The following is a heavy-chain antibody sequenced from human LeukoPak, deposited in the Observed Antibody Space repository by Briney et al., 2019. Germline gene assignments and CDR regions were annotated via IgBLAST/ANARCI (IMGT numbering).Heavy chain of an antibody. D-gene: IGHD7-27*01. J-gene: IGHJ4*02. V-gene: IGHV3-7*01. CDR3: VRDLGHSRHYFEY. CDR2: ISQDGSET. Sequence: PGGSLRLSCAASGFTFNSFFLNWVRLTPGREPEWLACISQDGSETFYMDSVRGRFTISRDNTKNSLYLQMDSLRAEDTAVYFCVRDLGHSRHYFEYWGQGALVTVSS. CDR1: GFTFNSFF.